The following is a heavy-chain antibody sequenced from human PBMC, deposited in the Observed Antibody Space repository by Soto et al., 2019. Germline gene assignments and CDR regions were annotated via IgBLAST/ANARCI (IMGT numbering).Heavy chain of an antibody. Sequence: EVQLVESGGGLVQPGRSLRLSCAASGFTFDDYDMHWVRQAPGKGLEWVSGISWNSGSIGYADSVKGRFTISKDNAKNSLYLQMNSLRAEDTALYYCAKDSYSSSSYFDYWGQGTLVTVSS. CDR2: ISWNSGSI. CDR1: GFTFDDYD. J-gene: IGHJ4*02. D-gene: IGHD6-6*01. V-gene: IGHV3-9*01. CDR3: AKDSYSSSSYFDY.